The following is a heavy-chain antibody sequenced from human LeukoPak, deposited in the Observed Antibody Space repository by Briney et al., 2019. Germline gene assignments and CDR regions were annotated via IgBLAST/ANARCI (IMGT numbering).Heavy chain of an antibody. J-gene: IGHJ6*03. CDR2: IRFDGSNK. D-gene: IGHD2-15*01. V-gene: IGHV3-30*02. CDR3: AKDGADIVVVVAARPDYYYYMDV. Sequence: GGSLRLSCAASGFTFSSYGMHWVRQAPGKGLEWVAFIRFDGSNKYYADSAKGRFTISRDNSKTTMYLQMNGLRAEDTAVYYCAKDGADIVVVVAARPDYYYYMDVWGNGTTVTVSS. CDR1: GFTFSSYG.